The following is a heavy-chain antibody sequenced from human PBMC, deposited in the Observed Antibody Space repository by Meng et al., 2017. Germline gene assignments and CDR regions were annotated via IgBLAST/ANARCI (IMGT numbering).Heavy chain of an antibody. V-gene: IGHV4-34*01. Sequence: QGQLQQWGGVLLKPSETLSLTCVVSGGSFSDYYWSWIRQPPGKGLEWIGEINHSGSTNYNPSLESRATISVDTSQNNLSLKLSSVTAADSAVYYCARGPTTMAHDFDYWGQGTLVTVSS. CDR1: GGSFSDYY. J-gene: IGHJ4*02. D-gene: IGHD4-11*01. CDR2: INHSGST. CDR3: ARGPTTMAHDFDY.